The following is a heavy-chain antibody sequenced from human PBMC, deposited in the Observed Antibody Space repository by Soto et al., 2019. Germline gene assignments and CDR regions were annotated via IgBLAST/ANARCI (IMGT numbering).Heavy chain of an antibody. D-gene: IGHD4-17*01. J-gene: IGHJ4*02. V-gene: IGHV4-39*01. CDR1: GGSVSSGSSY. CDR3: ARHPPYGPLDY. Sequence: PSETLSLTCTVSGGSVSSGSSYWGWIRQPPGKGLEWIGNIYYSGSTYYNPSLKSRVTISGDTSKNQFSLRLTSVTAADTAVYYCARHPPYGPLDYWGQGTLVTVSS. CDR2: IYYSGST.